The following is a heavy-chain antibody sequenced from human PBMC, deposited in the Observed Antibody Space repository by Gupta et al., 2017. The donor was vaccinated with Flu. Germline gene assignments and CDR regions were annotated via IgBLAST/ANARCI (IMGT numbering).Heavy chain of an antibody. Sequence: APGKGLEWVAVVSNDGGTKYFADSVKGRFTVFRDNSKSTLYLQMDSLRAEDTAVYYCAKEGSGSGWTGHFDLWGRGTLVTVSS. V-gene: IGHV3-30*18. J-gene: IGHJ2*01. CDR2: VSNDGGTK. D-gene: IGHD6-25*01. CDR3: AKEGSGSGWTGHFDL.